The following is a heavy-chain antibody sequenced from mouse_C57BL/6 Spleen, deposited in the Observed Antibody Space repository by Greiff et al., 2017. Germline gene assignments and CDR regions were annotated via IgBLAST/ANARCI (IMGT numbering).Heavy chain of an antibody. CDR2: ISDGGSYT. Sequence: EVQLVESGGGLVKPGGSLKLSCAASGFTFSSYAMSWVRQTPEKRLEWVATISDGGSYTYYPDNVKGRFTISRDNAKNNLYLQMSHLKSEDTAMYYCARDFASMLVDYWGQGTSVTVSS. J-gene: IGHJ4*01. CDR1: GFTFSSYA. D-gene: IGHD2-3*01. V-gene: IGHV5-4*01. CDR3: ARDFASMLVDY.